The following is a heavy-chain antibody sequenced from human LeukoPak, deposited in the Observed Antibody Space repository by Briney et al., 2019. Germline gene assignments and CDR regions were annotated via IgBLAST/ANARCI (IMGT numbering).Heavy chain of an antibody. CDR1: GFTFSSHW. CDR3: TTLYRLDP. J-gene: IGHJ5*02. Sequence: PGGSLRLSCAASGFTFSSHWMTWVRQAPGKGLECVANIEKDGSEEYYLDSVKGRFTISRDNAKDSLYLQMNSLRVEDTAVYYCTTLYRLDPWGQGTLVTVSS. CDR2: IEKDGSEE. V-gene: IGHV3-7*02. D-gene: IGHD3-16*01.